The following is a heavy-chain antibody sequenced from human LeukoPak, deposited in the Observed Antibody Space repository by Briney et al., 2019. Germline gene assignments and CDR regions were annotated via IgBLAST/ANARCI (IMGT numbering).Heavy chain of an antibody. CDR1: GGTFSSHG. J-gene: IGHJ4*02. D-gene: IGHD3-22*01. CDR2: IIPVFGAA. V-gene: IGHV1-69*05. CDR3: ARRWPHSSGYYLFDY. Sequence: SVKVSCKASGGTFSSHGMSWVRQAPGQGLEWLGGIIPVFGAANYAQKFQGRVTITTDESTSTAYMELSSLRSEDTALYYCARRWPHSSGYYLFDYWGQGTLVTVSS.